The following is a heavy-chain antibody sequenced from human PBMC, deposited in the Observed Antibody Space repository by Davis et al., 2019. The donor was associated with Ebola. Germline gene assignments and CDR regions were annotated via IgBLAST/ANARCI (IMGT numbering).Heavy chain of an antibody. J-gene: IGHJ4*02. CDR3: ARGPVFGGSGSYAY. CDR1: GYTFTGYY. V-gene: IGHV1-2*02. D-gene: IGHD1-26*01. CDR2: IKPNGGGT. Sequence: ASVKVSCKAYGYTFTGYYMHWVRQAPGQGLEWMGWIKPNGGGTKYVQKFQGRVTLTRDTSINTAYMELSSLRSEDTAVYYCARGPVFGGSGSYAYWGQGALVTVSA.